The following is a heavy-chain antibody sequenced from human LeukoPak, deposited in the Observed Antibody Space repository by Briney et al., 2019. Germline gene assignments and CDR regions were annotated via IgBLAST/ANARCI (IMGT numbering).Heavy chain of an antibody. CDR2: IIPIFGTA. CDR1: GGTSSSYA. D-gene: IGHD1-14*01. Sequence: SVKVSCKASGGTSSSYAISWVRQAPGQGLEWMGGIIPIFGTANYAQKFQGRVTITTDESTSTAYMELSSLRSEDTAVYYCARSELHYYYYYMDVWGRGTTVTVSS. CDR3: ARSELHYYYYYMDV. J-gene: IGHJ6*03. V-gene: IGHV1-69*05.